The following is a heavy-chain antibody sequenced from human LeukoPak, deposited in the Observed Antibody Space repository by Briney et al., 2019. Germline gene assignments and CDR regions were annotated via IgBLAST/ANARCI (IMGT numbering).Heavy chain of an antibody. V-gene: IGHV3-74*01. Sequence: GGSLRLSCAASGFTFNSYWMHWVRHAPGKGLVWVSRMSGDGRSTSYADSVKGRFTISRDNAKNTLYLQMDSLRGEDTAMYYCASGYYGSGSYLTPRGQGTLVTVSS. CDR1: GFTFNSYW. CDR2: MSGDGRST. CDR3: ASGYYGSGSYLTP. J-gene: IGHJ5*02. D-gene: IGHD3-10*01.